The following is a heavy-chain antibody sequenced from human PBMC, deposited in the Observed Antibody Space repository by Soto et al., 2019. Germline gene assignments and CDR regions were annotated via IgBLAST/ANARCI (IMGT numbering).Heavy chain of an antibody. V-gene: IGHV4-59*01. J-gene: IGHJ5*02. CDR2: IHYSGST. CDR3: ARPHGGSSGWDNWFDP. CDR1: GGSISSYY. D-gene: IGHD6-25*01. Sequence: QVQLQESGPGLVKPSETLSLTCTASGGSISSYYWSWIRQPPGKGLEWIGYIHYSGSTNYNPSLKSRVTITVDTSKNQFSLKLNSVTAADTAVYYCARPHGGSSGWDNWFDPWGQGTLVTVSS.